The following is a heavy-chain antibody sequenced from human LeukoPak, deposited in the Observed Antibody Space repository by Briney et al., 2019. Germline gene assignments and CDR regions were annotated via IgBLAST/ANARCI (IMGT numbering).Heavy chain of an antibody. CDR2: IIGSGGST. V-gene: IGHV3-23*01. CDR1: GFTFTTYD. D-gene: IGHD3-16*02. Sequence: PGGSLRLSCAASGFTFTTYDMSWVRQAPGKGLEWVSAIIGSGGSTYYADSVKGRFTISRDNSKNTLYLQMNSLRAEDTAVYYCAKFQWELSSSGFDYWGQGTLVTVSS. J-gene: IGHJ4*02. CDR3: AKFQWELSSSGFDY.